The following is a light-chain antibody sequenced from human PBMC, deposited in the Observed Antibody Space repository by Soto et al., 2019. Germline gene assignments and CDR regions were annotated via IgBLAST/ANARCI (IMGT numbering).Light chain of an antibody. CDR1: SSDVGAYNH. CDR2: EVT. J-gene: IGLJ3*02. Sequence: QSALTQPASVTGSPGQSITISFTGTSSDVGAYNHVSWYQQYPGTAPKLIIYEVTNRPSGVSHRFSGSKSGNTASLTISGLQPEDEADYYCTSYTIRRSWVSGGGTQLTVL. V-gene: IGLV2-14*01. CDR3: TSYTIRRSWV.